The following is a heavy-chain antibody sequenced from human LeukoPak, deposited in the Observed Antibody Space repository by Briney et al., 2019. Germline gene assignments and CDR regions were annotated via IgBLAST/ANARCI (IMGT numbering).Heavy chain of an antibody. D-gene: IGHD1-26*01. V-gene: IGHV3-48*04. Sequence: GGSLRLSCAASGFTFSSYSMNWVRQAPGKGLEWVSYISSSGSTIYYADSVKGRFTISRDNAKNSLYLQMNSLRAEDTAVYYCARDLRFAGGATWFDPWGQGTLVTVSS. CDR1: GFTFSSYS. CDR3: ARDLRFAGGATWFDP. CDR2: ISSSGSTI. J-gene: IGHJ5*02.